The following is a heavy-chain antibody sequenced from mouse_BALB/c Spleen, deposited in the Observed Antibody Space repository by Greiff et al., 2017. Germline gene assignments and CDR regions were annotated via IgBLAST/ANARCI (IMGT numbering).Heavy chain of an antibody. D-gene: IGHD4-1*01. V-gene: IGHV1-4*02. Sequence: VQLQQSAAELARPGASVKMSCKASGYTFTSYTMHWVKQRPGQGLEWIGYINPSSGYTEYNQKFKDKTTLTADKSSSTAYMQLSSLTSEDSAVYYCARSGRLGFDYWGQGTTLTVSS. CDR2: INPSSGYT. J-gene: IGHJ2*01. CDR3: ARSGRLGFDY. CDR1: GYTFTSYT.